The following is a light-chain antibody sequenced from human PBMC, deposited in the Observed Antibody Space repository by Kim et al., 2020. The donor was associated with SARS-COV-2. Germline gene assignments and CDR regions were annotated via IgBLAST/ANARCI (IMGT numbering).Light chain of an antibody. CDR1: QSVSVN. CDR3: QQYHDWPK. Sequence: SGCPGEKASLSGRASQSVSVNLAWYQQKPDQAPRLRIYGASTRDNGIPARFSGSWSGTEFTLTISSLQSEDFAVYYCQQYHDWPKFGQGTKVDIK. J-gene: IGKJ1*01. V-gene: IGKV3-15*01. CDR2: GAS.